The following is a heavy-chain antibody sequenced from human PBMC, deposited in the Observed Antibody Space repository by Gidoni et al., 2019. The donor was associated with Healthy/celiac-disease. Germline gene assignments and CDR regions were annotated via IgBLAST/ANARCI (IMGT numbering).Heavy chain of an antibody. Sequence: EVQLVQSGAEVKKPGESLKISCKGSGYSFTSYWIGWVRQMPGKGLEWMGIIYPGDSDTRYSPSFQGQVTISADKSISTAYLQWSSLKASDTAMYYCARHPKYYYDSSGYSPLFDYWGQGTLVTVSS. V-gene: IGHV5-51*01. CDR2: IYPGDSDT. CDR1: GYSFTSYW. J-gene: IGHJ4*02. CDR3: ARHPKYYYDSSGYSPLFDY. D-gene: IGHD3-22*01.